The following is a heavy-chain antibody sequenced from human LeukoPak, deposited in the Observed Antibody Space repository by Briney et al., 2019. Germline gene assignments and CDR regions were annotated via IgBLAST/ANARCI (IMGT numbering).Heavy chain of an antibody. CDR2: IGTASDT. V-gene: IGHV3-13*01. Sequence: GGSLRLSCAASGFTFSSFDMPWVRQPTGQGLEWVSTIGTASDTYYPGSVEGRFTLSRDNAKNSLYLQMNSLTAGDTAVYYCARGPPRGKYYYMDVWGKGTTVTVSS. CDR1: GFTFSSFD. D-gene: IGHD1-1*01. CDR3: ARGPPRGKYYYMDV. J-gene: IGHJ6*03.